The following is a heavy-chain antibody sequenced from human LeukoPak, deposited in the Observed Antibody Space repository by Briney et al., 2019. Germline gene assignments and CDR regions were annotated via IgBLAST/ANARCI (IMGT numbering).Heavy chain of an antibody. J-gene: IGHJ5*02. CDR3: ARELRSANNWFDP. Sequence: ASVKVSCKTSGYTFTGYYMHWVRQAPGQGLEWMGWINPNSGGTNYAQKFQGRVTMTRDTSISTAYMELSRLRSDDTAVYYCARELRSANNWFDPWGQGTLVTISS. CDR1: GYTFTGYY. V-gene: IGHV1-2*02. CDR2: INPNSGGT.